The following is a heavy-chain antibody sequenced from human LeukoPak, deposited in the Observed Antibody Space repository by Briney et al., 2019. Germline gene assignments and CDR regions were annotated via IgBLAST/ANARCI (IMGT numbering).Heavy chain of an antibody. J-gene: IGHJ4*02. CDR3: ARDEDCVVRGAPSL. CDR1: GGSINDYY. Sequence: PSETLSLTCSVFGGSINDYYWIWVRQPPGKGLEWIGHIYSSGISDYSPSLKSRLSLSVDTSKNQVSLRLRSVTAADTALYYCARDEDCVVRGAPSLWGQGTLVTVSS. D-gene: IGHD3-10*01. V-gene: IGHV4-59*01. CDR2: IYSSGIS.